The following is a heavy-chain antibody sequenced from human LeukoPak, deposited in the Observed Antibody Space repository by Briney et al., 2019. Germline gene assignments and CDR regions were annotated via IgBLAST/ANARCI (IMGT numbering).Heavy chain of an antibody. CDR1: GFTFSSYA. Sequence: QAGGSLRLSCAASGFTFSSYAMHWVRQAPCKGLEWVAVISYDGSNKYYADSVKGRFTISRDNSKNTLYLQMNSLRAEDTAVYYCARGSRVTGTTYYFDYWGQGTLVTVSS. CDR2: ISYDGSNK. V-gene: IGHV3-30-3*01. CDR3: ARGSRVTGTTYYFDY. J-gene: IGHJ4*02. D-gene: IGHD1-7*01.